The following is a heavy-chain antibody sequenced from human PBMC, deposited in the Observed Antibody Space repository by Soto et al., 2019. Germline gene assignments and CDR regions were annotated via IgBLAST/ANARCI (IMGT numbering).Heavy chain of an antibody. CDR3: VGTGTTDDY. D-gene: IGHD4-17*01. J-gene: IGHJ4*02. Sequence: SETLSLTCTVSGASVSSGDYYWSSIRQSPGKGLEWIGYIYYSGDSYYNPSLKGRLTISIDTSKNQFSLILNSVTVADTAIYYCVGTGTTDDYWGRGTLVTVSS. CDR2: IYYSGDS. CDR1: GASVSSGDYY. V-gene: IGHV4-30-4*08.